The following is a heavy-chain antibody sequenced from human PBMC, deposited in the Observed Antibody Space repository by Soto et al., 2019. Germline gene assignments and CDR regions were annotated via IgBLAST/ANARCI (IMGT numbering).Heavy chain of an antibody. D-gene: IGHD2-15*01. CDR2: IYHSGST. CDR3: ARQCRGVTCHWFVP. Sequence: SETLSLTCAVSGGSISSSNWWSWVRQPPGKGLEWIGEIYHSGSTNYNPSLKSRVTISVDKSKNQFSLTLTTVTAADTAVYYCARQCRGVTCHWFVPWGQGTLVTV. J-gene: IGHJ5*02. V-gene: IGHV4-4*02. CDR1: GGSISSSNW.